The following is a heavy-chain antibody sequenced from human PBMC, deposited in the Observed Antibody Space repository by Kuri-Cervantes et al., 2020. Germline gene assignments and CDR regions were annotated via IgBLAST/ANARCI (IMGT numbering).Heavy chain of an antibody. CDR3: ASVVVVGVAASHNSYYYYNYGMDV. V-gene: IGHV3-9*01. CDR1: GCTFGDYA. J-gene: IGHJ6*02. Sequence: SLKISCAASGCTFGDYAMHWVRQAPGKGLEWVSGISWNSGSIGYADSVKGRFTISRDNAKNSLYLQMNSPRAEDTAVYYCASVVVVGVAASHNSYYYYNYGMDVWGQGTTVTVSS. D-gene: IGHD2-15*01. CDR2: ISWNSGSI.